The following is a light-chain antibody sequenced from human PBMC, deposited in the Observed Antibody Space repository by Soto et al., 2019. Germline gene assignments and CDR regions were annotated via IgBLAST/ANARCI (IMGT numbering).Light chain of an antibody. Sequence: EIVLTQSPVTLSLSPGERATLSCRASQSVSSYLAWYQQKPGQAPRLLIYDASIRATGIPARFSGSGAGADFTLTITNLEPEDFAVYFCQLYGRAPLFGPGTKVDIK. CDR3: QLYGRAPL. J-gene: IGKJ3*01. CDR1: QSVSSY. CDR2: DAS. V-gene: IGKV3-11*01.